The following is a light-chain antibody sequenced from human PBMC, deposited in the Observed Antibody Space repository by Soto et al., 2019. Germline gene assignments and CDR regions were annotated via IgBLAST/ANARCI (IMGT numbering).Light chain of an antibody. CDR2: RDS. CDR1: NIGSKN. CDR3: QVWDSSTVV. J-gene: IGLJ2*01. V-gene: IGLV3-9*01. Sequence: SYELTQPLSVSVALGQTARITCGGNNIGSKNVHWYQQKPGQAPVLVIYRDSNRPSGIPERFSGSNSGNTATLTISGAQAGEGGDYYCQVWDSSTVVFGGGTKLTVL.